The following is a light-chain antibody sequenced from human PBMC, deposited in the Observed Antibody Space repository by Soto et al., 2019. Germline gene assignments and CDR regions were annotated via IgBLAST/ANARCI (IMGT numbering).Light chain of an antibody. CDR3: QQYNASPPYT. CDR2: DAS. Sequence: DIQMTQSPSTLSASVGDRVTITCRASQSISTYLAWYQQKPGKAPKLLIYDASRLESGVPSRFSGGGSGTEFALTVSSLQPDDFATYYCQQYNASPPYTFGQGTKLEIK. CDR1: QSISTY. J-gene: IGKJ2*01. V-gene: IGKV1-5*01.